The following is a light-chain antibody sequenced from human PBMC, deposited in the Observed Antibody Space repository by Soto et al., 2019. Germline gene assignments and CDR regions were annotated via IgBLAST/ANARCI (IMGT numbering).Light chain of an antibody. CDR2: ASS. V-gene: IGKV3-20*01. Sequence: IVLTQSPGTLSLSPGEGATLSCRASQDVDNNFLAWYQQRPGQAPRLLIYASSRRATGIPDRFSGSGSGADFTLTISRVGPEDISVYFCHQYYSSITFGGRTKVEVK. CDR3: HQYYSSIT. J-gene: IGKJ4*01. CDR1: QDVDNNF.